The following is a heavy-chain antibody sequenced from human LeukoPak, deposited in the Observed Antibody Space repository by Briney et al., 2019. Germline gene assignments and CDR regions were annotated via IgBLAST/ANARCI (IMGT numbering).Heavy chain of an antibody. V-gene: IGHV3-21*01. CDR2: ISSSSSYI. D-gene: IGHD5-18*01. CDR3: ARSGYSYGFGIYYGMDV. Sequence: GGSLRLSCAASGFTFSSYSMNWVHQAPGKGLEWVSSISSSSSYIYYADSVKGRFTISRDNAKNSLYLQMNSLRAEDTAVYYCARSGYSYGFGIYYGMDVWGQGTTVTVSS. CDR1: GFTFSSYS. J-gene: IGHJ6*02.